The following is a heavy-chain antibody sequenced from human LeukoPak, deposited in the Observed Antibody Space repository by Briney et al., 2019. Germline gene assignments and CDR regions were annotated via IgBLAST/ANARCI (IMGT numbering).Heavy chain of an antibody. J-gene: IGHJ4*02. Sequence: GGSLRLSCAASGFTFSSYGMHWVRQAPGKGLEWVAFIRYDRSNKYYADSVRGRFTLSRDNAKNSLYLQMNSLRAEDTAVYYCARWPYSSSYYFDYWGQGTLVTVSS. CDR1: GFTFSSYG. CDR2: IRYDRSNK. CDR3: ARWPYSSSYYFDY. V-gene: IGHV3-30*02. D-gene: IGHD6-6*01.